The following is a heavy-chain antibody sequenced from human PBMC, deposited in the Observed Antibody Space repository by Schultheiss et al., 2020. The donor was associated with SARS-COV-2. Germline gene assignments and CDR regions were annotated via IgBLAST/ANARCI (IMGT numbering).Heavy chain of an antibody. V-gene: IGHV4-39*07. J-gene: IGHJ4*02. Sequence: SETLSLTCTVSGGSISSGGYYWSWIRQPPGKGLEWIGEINHSGSTNYNPSLKSRVTISVDTSKNQFSLKLSSVTAADTAVYYCASHTLYSSSWPFDYWGQGTLVTVSS. D-gene: IGHD6-13*01. CDR1: GGSISSGGYY. CDR3: ASHTLYSSSWPFDY. CDR2: INHSGST.